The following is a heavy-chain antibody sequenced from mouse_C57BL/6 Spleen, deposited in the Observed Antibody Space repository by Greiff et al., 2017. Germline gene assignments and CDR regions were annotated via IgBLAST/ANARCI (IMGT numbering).Heavy chain of an antibody. V-gene: IGHV1-55*01. CDR3: ARGPINDGRRWWYFEV. CDR2: IGPGSGST. CDR1: GYTFTSYW. J-gene: IGHJ1*03. D-gene: IGHD1-1*01. Sequence: QVQLQQPGAELVTPGASVKLSCKASGYTFTSYWMTWVKQRPGQGLEWIGDIGPGSGSTNYNAKCKSKATLTVDTSSSTAYMQLSSLTSEDTAVYYCARGPINDGRRWWYFEVWGTGTTVTVSS.